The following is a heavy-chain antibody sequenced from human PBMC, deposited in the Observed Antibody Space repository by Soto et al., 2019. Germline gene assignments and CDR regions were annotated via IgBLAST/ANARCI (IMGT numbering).Heavy chain of an antibody. V-gene: IGHV4-61*01. CDR1: GGSVSSGSYY. J-gene: IGHJ4*02. Sequence: SETLSLTCTVSGGSVSSGSYYWSWIRQPPGKGLEWIGYIYYSGSTNYNPSLKSRVTISVDTSKNQFSLKLSSVTAADTAVYYCARGHSSGYLYWGQGTLVTVSS. CDR2: IYYSGST. D-gene: IGHD3-22*01. CDR3: ARGHSSGYLY.